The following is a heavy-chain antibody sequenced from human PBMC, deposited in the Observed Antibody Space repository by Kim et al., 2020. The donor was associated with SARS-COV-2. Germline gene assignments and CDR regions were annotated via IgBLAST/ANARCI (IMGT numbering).Heavy chain of an antibody. D-gene: IGHD6-19*01. CDR3: ARDRYNSGRDY. CDR2: K. J-gene: IGHJ4*02. Sequence: KKDEQKFEGRATMTRDTSISTAYMELSRLRSDDTAVYYCARDRYNSGRDYWGKGTLVTVSS. V-gene: IGHV1-2*02.